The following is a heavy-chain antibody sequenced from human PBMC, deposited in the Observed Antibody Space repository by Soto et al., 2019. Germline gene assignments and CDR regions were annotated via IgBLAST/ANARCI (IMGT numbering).Heavy chain of an antibody. D-gene: IGHD2-2*01. Sequence: QVQLVESGGGVVQPGRSLRLSCAASGFTFSSYGMHWVRQAPGKGLEWVAVIWYDGSNKYYADSVKGRFTISRDNSKNTLYLQMNSLRAEDTAVYYCASAVGYCSSTSCYVLDYWGQRTLVTVSS. CDR3: ASAVGYCSSTSCYVLDY. J-gene: IGHJ4*02. V-gene: IGHV3-33*01. CDR2: IWYDGSNK. CDR1: GFTFSSYG.